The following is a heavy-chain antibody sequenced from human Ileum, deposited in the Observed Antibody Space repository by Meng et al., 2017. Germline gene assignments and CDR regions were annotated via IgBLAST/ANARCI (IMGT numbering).Heavy chain of an antibody. CDR2: INPNGGGT. CDR1: GYTFTGYY. CDR3: ARKYDLVWGSSYARYYYGMDV. J-gene: IGHJ6*02. D-gene: IGHD3-16*01. V-gene: IGHV1-2*06. Sequence: ASVKVSCKTSGYTFTGYYMHWVRQAPGQGLEWMGRINPNGGGTKYAQKFQGRFTLTRDTSISTVYMELSRLTSDDTAVYYCARKYDLVWGSSYARYYYGMDVWGQGTTVTVSS.